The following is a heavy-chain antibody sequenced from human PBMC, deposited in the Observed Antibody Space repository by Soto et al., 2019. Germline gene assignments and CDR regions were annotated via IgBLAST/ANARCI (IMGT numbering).Heavy chain of an antibody. Sequence: EVQLVESGGGVVQPGGSLRPSCAASGFSFSTWMHWVRQAPGKGLVWLSRINSDGSSITYADSVKGRFTVSRDNAKKTLYLQINSLTVEDTAVYYCTRGASGYGNFDYWGQGVLLTVSS. D-gene: IGHD5-12*01. J-gene: IGHJ4*02. V-gene: IGHV3-74*01. CDR2: INSDGSSI. CDR1: GFSFSTW. CDR3: TRGASGYGNFDY.